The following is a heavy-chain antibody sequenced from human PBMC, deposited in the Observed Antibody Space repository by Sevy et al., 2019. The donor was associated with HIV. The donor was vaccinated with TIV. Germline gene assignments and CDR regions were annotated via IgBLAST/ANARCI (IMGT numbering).Heavy chain of an antibody. J-gene: IGHJ6*02. D-gene: IGHD1-1*01. V-gene: IGHV3-30*03. CDR1: GFTFRNFG. CDR2: VSYDGSSK. Sequence: GGSLRLSCVGSGFTFRNFGVHWLRQAPGKGLEWLSVVSYDGSSKYYVYSVKGRFIVSRDNSKNTLYLQMNSLRTEDTAVYYCARGGTGDYYYYGVDVWGQGTTVTVSS. CDR3: ARGGTGDYYYYGVDV.